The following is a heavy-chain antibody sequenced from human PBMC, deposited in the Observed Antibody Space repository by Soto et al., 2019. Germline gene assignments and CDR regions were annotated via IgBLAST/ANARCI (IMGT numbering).Heavy chain of an antibody. CDR3: TKNDITVAGQDY. CDR1: GFTFSIYG. Sequence: GGSLRLSCAASGFTFSIYGMHWVRQAPGKGLEWVAVISYDGSNKYYADSVKGRFTISRDNSRNTLYLQMNSLRVEDTAVYYCTKNDITVAGQDYWGPGTLVTVSS. CDR2: ISYDGSNK. J-gene: IGHJ4*02. D-gene: IGHD6-19*01. V-gene: IGHV3-30*18.